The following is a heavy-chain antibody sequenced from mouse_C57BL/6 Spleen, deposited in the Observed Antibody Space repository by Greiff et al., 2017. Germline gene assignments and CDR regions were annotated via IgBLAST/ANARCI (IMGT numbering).Heavy chain of an antibody. J-gene: IGHJ3*01. Sequence: VQLQESGAELMKPGASVKLSCKATGYTFTGYWIEWVKQRPGHGLEWIGVIFPGSGSTNYNEKFKGKATFTADTSSNTAYMQLSSLTTEDSAIYDGAGSGRVEDGDSWCAYWGQGTMVTVSA. CDR1: GYTFTGYW. CDR3: AGSGRVEDGDSWCAY. D-gene: IGHD2-13*01. V-gene: IGHV1-9*01. CDR2: IFPGSGST.